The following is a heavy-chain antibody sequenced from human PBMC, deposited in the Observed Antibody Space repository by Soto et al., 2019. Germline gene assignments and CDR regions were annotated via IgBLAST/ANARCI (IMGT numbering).Heavy chain of an antibody. J-gene: IGHJ4*02. CDR1: GGSISSYY. Sequence: SETLSLTCTVSGGSISSYYWSWIRQPPGKGLEWIGYIYYSGSTNYNPSLKSRVTISVDTSKNQFSLKLSSVTAADTAVYYCARGGGGGGWGLDFDYWGQGTMVTVYS. CDR3: ARGGGGGGWGLDFDY. D-gene: IGHD7-27*01. CDR2: IYYSGST. V-gene: IGHV4-59*01.